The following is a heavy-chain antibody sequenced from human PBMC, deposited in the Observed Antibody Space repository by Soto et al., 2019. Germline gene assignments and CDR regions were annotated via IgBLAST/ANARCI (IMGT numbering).Heavy chain of an antibody. CDR3: AKQRNHLRYFAWDH. V-gene: IGHV3-74*01. CDR1: GFTFSSYW. J-gene: IGHJ4*02. Sequence: GGSLRLSCAASGFTFSSYWMHWVRQAPGKGLVWVSRINSDGSSTSDADSVKGRFTISRDNAENSLYLQMNSLRAEDPAVYYCAKQRNHLRYFAWDHWGQGTLVTVSS. CDR2: INSDGSST. D-gene: IGHD3-9*01.